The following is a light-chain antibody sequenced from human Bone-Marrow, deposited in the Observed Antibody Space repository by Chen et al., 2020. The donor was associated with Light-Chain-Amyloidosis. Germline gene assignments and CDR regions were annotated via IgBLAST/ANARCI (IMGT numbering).Light chain of an antibody. Sequence: SYVLTQPSSVSVAPGQTATIACGGNNIGSTSEHWYQQTPGQAPLLVVYDDSDRPSGIPERVAGSNAGNTATLTISRVEAGDEADYYWQVWDRSSDRPVFGGGTKLTVL. CDR1: NIGSTS. J-gene: IGLJ3*02. CDR2: DDS. V-gene: IGLV3-21*02. CDR3: QVWDRSSDRPV.